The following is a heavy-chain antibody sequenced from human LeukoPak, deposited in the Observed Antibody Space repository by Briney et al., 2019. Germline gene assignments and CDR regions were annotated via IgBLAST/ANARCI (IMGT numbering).Heavy chain of an antibody. Sequence: RASVKVSCKASGYTFISYGISWVRQAPGRGLEWMGWIRADNGNTNYAQKFQGRVTMTTDTSTSTAYMELRSLRSDDAAVYYCARGDIVATIRYYYYGMDVWGQGTRSPSP. CDR3: ARGDIVATIRYYYYGMDV. D-gene: IGHD5-12*01. CDR2: IRADNGNT. CDR1: GYTFISYG. J-gene: IGHJ6*02. V-gene: IGHV1-18*01.